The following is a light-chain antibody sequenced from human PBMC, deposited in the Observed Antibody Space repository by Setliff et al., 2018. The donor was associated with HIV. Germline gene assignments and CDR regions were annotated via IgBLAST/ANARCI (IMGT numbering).Light chain of an antibody. Sequence: QSALAQPASVSGSPGQSITISCTGTSSDVGGYDYVSWYQQHPGKAPKLMIYEVSYRPSGISTRFSGSKSGNTTSLTISGLQAEDEADYHCSSYTTTSTVVFGGGTKVTVL. CDR1: SSDVGGYDY. CDR3: SSYTTTSTVV. CDR2: EVS. V-gene: IGLV2-14*01. J-gene: IGLJ2*01.